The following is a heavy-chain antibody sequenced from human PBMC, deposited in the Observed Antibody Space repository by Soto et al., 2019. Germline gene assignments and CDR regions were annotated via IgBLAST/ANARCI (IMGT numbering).Heavy chain of an antibody. CDR1: GFTFSNAW. V-gene: IGHV3-15*01. CDR2: IKSKSAGATT. Sequence: PGGSLRLSCAASGFTFSNAWMSWVRQAPGKGLEWVGRIKSKSAGATTEYDAPVKDRFTISRDDSKNTLYLQMNSLKIEDTAVYYCARGHRSSGKIFDSWGQGTLVTVSS. J-gene: IGHJ4*02. CDR3: ARGHRSSGKIFDS. D-gene: IGHD3-22*01.